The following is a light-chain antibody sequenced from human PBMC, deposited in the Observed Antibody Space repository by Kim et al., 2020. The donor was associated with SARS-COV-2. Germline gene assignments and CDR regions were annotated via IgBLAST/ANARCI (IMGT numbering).Light chain of an antibody. Sequence: NFMLTQPPSVSESPGKTVTISCTPNSGSIASNFVQWFQQRPGSSPTTVIFEDNRRPSGVPDRFSGSVDVSSNSASLTISGLKTEDEADYYCQSYDSSTWVFGGGTQLTVL. CDR2: EDN. J-gene: IGLJ3*02. CDR3: QSYDSSTWV. CDR1: SGSIASNF. V-gene: IGLV6-57*01.